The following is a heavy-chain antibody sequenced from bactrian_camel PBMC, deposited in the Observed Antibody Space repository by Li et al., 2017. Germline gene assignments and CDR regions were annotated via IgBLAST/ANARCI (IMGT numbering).Heavy chain of an antibody. V-gene: IGHV3S1*01. Sequence: HVQLVESGGGLVQPGGSLRLSCAASGFAFSSYRMYWVRQAPGKGLGWVSGIDTDHGGGATYYADSVQGRFTISQDNAKNTVYLQMDSLDTRDTAIYYCAARAGICIRDDHWSRMKYKGLGDPGHRL. CDR1: GFAFSSYR. CDR2: IDTDHGGGAT. D-gene: IGHD7*01. J-gene: IGHJ4*01.